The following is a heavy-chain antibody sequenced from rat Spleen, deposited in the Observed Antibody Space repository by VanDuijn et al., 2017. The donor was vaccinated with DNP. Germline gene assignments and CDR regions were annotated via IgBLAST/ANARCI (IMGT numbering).Heavy chain of an antibody. CDR2: ISYHGGTP. J-gene: IGHJ2*01. CDR1: GFTFSDYG. Sequence: EVQLVESGGDLIQPRRSLKLSCAASGFTFSDYGMAWVRQVPTQGLEWVASISYHGGTPYYRDSVKGRFTISRDNAQSTLYLQMDSLRSEDTATYFCAGRPPPTRGPFDYWGQGVTVTVSS. V-gene: IGHV5-7*01. CDR3: AGRPPPTRGPFDY. D-gene: IGHD1-4*01.